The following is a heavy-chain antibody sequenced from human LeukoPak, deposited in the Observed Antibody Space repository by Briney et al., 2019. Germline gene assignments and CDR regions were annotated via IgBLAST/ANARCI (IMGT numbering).Heavy chain of an antibody. J-gene: IGHJ4*02. CDR3: ARVRYYDSSGYSRYYFDY. CDR2: IKVDGSEK. D-gene: IGHD3-22*01. CDR1: GFTFSAYW. V-gene: IGHV3-7*05. Sequence: GGSLRLSCAASGFTFSAYWMSWVRQAPAKGLEWVANIKVDGSEKYYVDSVKGRFTISRDNAENSLYLQMNSLRAEDTALYYCARVRYYDSSGYSRYYFDYWGQGTLVAVSS.